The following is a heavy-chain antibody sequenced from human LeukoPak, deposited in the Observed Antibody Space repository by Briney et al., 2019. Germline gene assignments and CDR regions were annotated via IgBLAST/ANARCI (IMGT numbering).Heavy chain of an antibody. CDR1: GFTFSSYG. CDR3: ARDRSRAYFDY. Sequence: GRSRRLSCAASGFTFSSYGMHWVRQAPGKGLEWVAVIWYDGSNNYYADSVKGRFTISRDNSKNTLYLQMNSLRAEDTAVYYCARDRSRAYFDYWGQGTLVTVSS. J-gene: IGHJ4*02. D-gene: IGHD3-10*01. CDR2: IWYDGSNN. V-gene: IGHV3-33*01.